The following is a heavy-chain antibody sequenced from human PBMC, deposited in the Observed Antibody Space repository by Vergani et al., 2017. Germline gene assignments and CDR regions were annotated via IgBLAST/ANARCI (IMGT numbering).Heavy chain of an antibody. CDR3: AKARGTLGGDYYFDY. J-gene: IGHJ4*02. Sequence: EVQLVESGGGLVQPGRSLRLSCAASEFTFDDYAMHWVRQAPGKGLEWVSGISWNSGSIGYADSVKGRFTISRDNAKNSLYLQMNSLRAEDTALYYCAKARGTLGGDYYFDYWGQGTLVTVCS. CDR2: ISWNSGSI. D-gene: IGHD2-21*01. V-gene: IGHV3-9*01. CDR1: EFTFDDYA.